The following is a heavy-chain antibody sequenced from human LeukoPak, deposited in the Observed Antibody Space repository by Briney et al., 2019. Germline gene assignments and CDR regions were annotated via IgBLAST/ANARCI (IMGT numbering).Heavy chain of an antibody. D-gene: IGHD3-10*01. CDR3: ARSGTTMVWGVTRPDWFDP. J-gene: IGHJ5*02. V-gene: IGHV5-51*01. Sequence: GESLKISCKGSGYSFTNYWIGWVRQMPGKGLEWMGIIYPGDSDTRYSPSFQGQVTISADKSISTAYLQWSSLKASDTAMYYCARSGTTMVWGVTRPDWFDPWGQGTLVTVSS. CDR1: GYSFTNYW. CDR2: IYPGDSDT.